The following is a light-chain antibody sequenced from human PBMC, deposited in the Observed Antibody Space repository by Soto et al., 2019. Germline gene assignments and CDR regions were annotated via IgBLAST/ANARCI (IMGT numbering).Light chain of an antibody. Sequence: QSVLTQPPSASGSPGQSVTISCTGTSGDIGGYNYVSWFQQYPGKAPKLMIFEVDKRPSGVPDRFSGSKSGNTASLTVSGLQAEDEADYYCSSYTSTTTRVFGSGTKSPS. CDR2: EVD. CDR3: SSYTSTTTRV. CDR1: SGDIGGYNY. J-gene: IGLJ1*01. V-gene: IGLV2-8*01.